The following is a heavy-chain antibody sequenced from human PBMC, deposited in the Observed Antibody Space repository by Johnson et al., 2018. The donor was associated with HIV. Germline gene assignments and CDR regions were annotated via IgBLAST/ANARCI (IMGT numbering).Heavy chain of an antibody. CDR3: ARDAHFWVQGLARWPDVFDI. V-gene: IGHV3-20*04. J-gene: IGHJ3*02. Sequence: VQLVESGGRVVRPGESLRLSCEASGFTFDNYGMSWVRQGPGKGLEWVSGSSWNGGRTSYADSVKGRFIISRDNAKNSLYLQMNSLRAEDTALYYCARDAHFWVQGLARWPDVFDIWGQGTMVTVSS. D-gene: IGHD3-10*01. CDR2: SSWNGGRT. CDR1: GFTFDNYG.